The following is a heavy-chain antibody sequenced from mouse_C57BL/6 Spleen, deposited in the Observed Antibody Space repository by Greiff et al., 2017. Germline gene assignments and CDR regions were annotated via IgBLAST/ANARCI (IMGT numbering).Heavy chain of an antibody. CDR1: GYTFTDYN. CDR3: AKNYGNYENYAMDY. Sequence: SGPELVKPGASVTMSCKASGYTFTDYNMHWVKQSHGKSLEWIGYINPNNGGTSYNQKFKGKATLTVNKSSSTAYMELRSLTSEDSAVYYCAKNYGNYENYAMDYWGQGTSVTVSS. CDR2: INPNNGGT. V-gene: IGHV1-22*01. D-gene: IGHD2-1*01. J-gene: IGHJ4*01.